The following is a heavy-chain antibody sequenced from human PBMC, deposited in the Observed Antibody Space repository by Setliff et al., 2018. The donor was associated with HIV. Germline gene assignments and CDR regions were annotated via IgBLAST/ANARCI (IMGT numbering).Heavy chain of an antibody. D-gene: IGHD2-2*01. J-gene: IGHJ4*02. V-gene: IGHV4-34*01. Sequence: PSETLSLTCAVYGGSFSGYYWSWIRQSPGEGLEWIGEVNAGGSTNYNPSLKSRVTISMDTSKNQFSLRVTSVTAADTADYFCARKVGGDFDYWGQGTLVTVSS. CDR2: VNAGGST. CDR1: GGSFSGYY. CDR3: ARKVGGDFDY.